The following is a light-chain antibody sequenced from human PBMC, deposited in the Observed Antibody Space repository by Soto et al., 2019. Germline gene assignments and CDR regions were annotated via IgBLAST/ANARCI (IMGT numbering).Light chain of an antibody. CDR1: SSNIGAGYA. Sequence: QSVLTQPPSVSGAPGQRVTISCTGSSSNIGAGYAVPWYQQRPGTAPKLLISDSDNRPSGVPDRFSGSKSGTSASLAITGLQAEDEADYYCQSYDISHDWDVIFGGGTKLTVL. J-gene: IGLJ2*01. CDR2: DSD. V-gene: IGLV1-40*01. CDR3: QSYDISHDWDVI.